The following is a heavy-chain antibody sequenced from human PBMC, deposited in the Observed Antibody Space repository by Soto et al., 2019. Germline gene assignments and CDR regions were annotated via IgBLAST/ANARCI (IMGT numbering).Heavy chain of an antibody. J-gene: IGHJ5*02. CDR1: GGSISSSNW. V-gene: IGHV4-4*02. Sequence: QVQLQESGPGLVKPTGTLSLTCAVSGGSISSSNWWSWVHQPPGKGLEWIGEIYHSGSTNYNPSLKSRVTISVDKSNNQFSLKLSSVTAADTAVYYCARDARIYSGSETTNWFDPWCQGTLVTVSS. D-gene: IGHD3-10*01. CDR3: ARDARIYSGSETTNWFDP. CDR2: IYHSGST.